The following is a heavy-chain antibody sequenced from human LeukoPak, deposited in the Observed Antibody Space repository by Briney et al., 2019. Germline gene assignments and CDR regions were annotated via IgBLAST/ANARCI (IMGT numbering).Heavy chain of an antibody. CDR3: ARGPVGWDYFDY. D-gene: IGHD1-26*01. CDR2: THHSGNT. J-gene: IGHJ4*02. Sequence: SETLSLTCIVSGDSVSGYYWNWIRQPPGKGLEWIGYTHHSGNTLYNPSLKSRVTTSVDTSKNQFSPSLSSVTAADTAVYYCARGPVGWDYFDYWGQGTLVTVSS. CDR1: GDSVSGYY. V-gene: IGHV4-59*02.